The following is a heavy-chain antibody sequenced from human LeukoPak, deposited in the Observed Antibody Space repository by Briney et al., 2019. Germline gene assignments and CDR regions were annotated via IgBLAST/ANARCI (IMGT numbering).Heavy chain of an antibody. V-gene: IGHV1-8*01. Sequence: ASVKVSCKASGYTFTSYDINWVRQATGQGLEWMGWMNPNSGNTGYVQKFQGRVTMTRNTSISTAYMELSSLRSEDTAVYYCARGKKTMVRGVLYYFDYWGQGTLVTVSS. CDR1: GYTFTSYD. CDR3: ARGKKTMVRGVLYYFDY. CDR2: MNPNSGNT. D-gene: IGHD3-10*01. J-gene: IGHJ4*02.